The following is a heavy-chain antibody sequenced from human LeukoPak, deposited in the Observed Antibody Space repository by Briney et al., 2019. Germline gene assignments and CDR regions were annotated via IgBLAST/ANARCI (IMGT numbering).Heavy chain of an antibody. CDR1: GASISRGSYY. CDR3: ARESCNGASCFRAEGFYYFYMDV. Sequence: SQTLSLTCSVSGASISRGSYYWNWIRQPAGKGLEWIGRIYTSGDTNYNPSLESRVTISVDTSQNQLSLRLTSVTVADTAIYYCARESCNGASCFRAEGFYYFYMDVWGKGTTVTVSS. V-gene: IGHV4-61*02. J-gene: IGHJ6*03. D-gene: IGHD2-15*01. CDR2: IYTSGDT.